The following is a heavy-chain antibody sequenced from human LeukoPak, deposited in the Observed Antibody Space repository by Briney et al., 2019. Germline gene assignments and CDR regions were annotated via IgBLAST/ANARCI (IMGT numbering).Heavy chain of an antibody. J-gene: IGHJ4*02. CDR1: GDSVTGGSYS. CDR3: ATYYESTGYRFDY. D-gene: IGHD3-22*01. CDR2: VYYSGSV. Sequence: SETLSLTCVVSGDSVTGGSYSWNWILQPPGKRLEWIGHVYYSGSVDYNPSLRSRVTISLDTSKNQVSLELTSVSAADTAVYYCATYYESTGYRFDYWGQGALVTVSS. V-gene: IGHV4-61*01.